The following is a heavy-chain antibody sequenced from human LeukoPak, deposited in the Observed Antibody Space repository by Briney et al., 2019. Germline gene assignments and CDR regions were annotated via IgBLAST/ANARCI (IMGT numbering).Heavy chain of an antibody. J-gene: IGHJ6*03. CDR1: GYSLSSDYY. D-gene: IGHD6-13*01. CDR2: IYHSGST. V-gene: IGHV4-38-2*02. CDR3: ARGGAAAKYYYYYYMDV. Sequence: SETLSLTCTVSGYSLSSDYYWCCSWQPPGKGLECIGSIYHSGSTYYNPSLKGRVTISVDTSKNQFSLQLSCVTAADTAVYYCARGGAAAKYYYYYYMDVWGKGTTVTVSS.